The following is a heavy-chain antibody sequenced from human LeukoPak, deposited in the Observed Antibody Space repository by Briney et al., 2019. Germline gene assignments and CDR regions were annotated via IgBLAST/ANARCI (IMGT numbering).Heavy chain of an antibody. J-gene: IGHJ4*02. CDR1: GFTFSSYW. CDR3: AQGFSSGWYPY. CDR2: ISVNGETT. D-gene: IGHD6-19*01. V-gene: IGHV3-23*01. Sequence: GGSLRLSCAASGFTFSSYWMSWVRQAPGKGLEWISAISVNGETTWYADSVRGRFIISRDNSKNTLYLQLSSLRAEDTAVYYCAQGFSSGWYPYWGQGSLVSVSS.